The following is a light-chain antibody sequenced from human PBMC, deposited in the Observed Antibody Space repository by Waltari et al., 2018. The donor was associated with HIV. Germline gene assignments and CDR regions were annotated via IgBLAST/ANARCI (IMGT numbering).Light chain of an antibody. V-gene: IGLV3-25*03. CDR3: QSSDDSRPWI. CDR2: KDT. J-gene: IGLJ2*01. Sequence: YELTQPPSMPVSPGQTAKITCSGDVLAKQYAYWYQQKPGQAPGLVMSKDTQRPSEIPERFSGSSSGTTVTLTISGVQAEDEADYHCQSSDDSRPWIFGGGTKMTVL. CDR1: VLAKQY.